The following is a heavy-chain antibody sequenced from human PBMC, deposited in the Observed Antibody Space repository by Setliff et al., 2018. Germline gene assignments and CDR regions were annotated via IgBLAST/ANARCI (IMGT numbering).Heavy chain of an antibody. CDR1: GGSISSSYW. V-gene: IGHV3-7*01. J-gene: IGHJ4*02. Sequence: ETLSLTCAVSGGSISSSYWMSWVRQAPGKGLEWVANIKQDGSEKYYVDSVKGRFTISRDNAKNSPYLQMNSLRAEDTAVYYCARDGGEYWGQGTLVTVSS. CDR3: ARDGGEY. D-gene: IGHD3-16*01. CDR2: IKQDGSEK.